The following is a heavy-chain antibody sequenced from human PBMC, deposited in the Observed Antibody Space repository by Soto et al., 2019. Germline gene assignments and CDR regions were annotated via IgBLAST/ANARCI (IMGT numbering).Heavy chain of an antibody. J-gene: IGHJ6*02. D-gene: IGHD1-1*01. CDR1: GYTFTSDG. CDR2: ISAYNGNT. CDR3: ARIHGNWNYYYYSGMDV. Sequence: ALLNRSCKXSGYTFTSDGIGCGRHAPGQGLEWMGWISAYNGNTNYAQKLQGRVTMTTDTSTSTAYMELRSLRSDDTAVYYCARIHGNWNYYYYSGMDVWGQGTTVTVSS. V-gene: IGHV1-18*01.